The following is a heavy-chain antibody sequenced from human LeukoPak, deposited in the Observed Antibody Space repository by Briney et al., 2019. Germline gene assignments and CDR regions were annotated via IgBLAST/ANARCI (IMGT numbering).Heavy chain of an antibody. V-gene: IGHV4-39*07. D-gene: IGHD4-17*01. CDR2: IFYSGST. CDR3: ARQVDYGDLKDAFDI. J-gene: IGHJ3*02. CDR1: GGSISTSNYY. Sequence: PSGTLSLTCTVSGGSISTSNYYWGWIRQPPGKGREWIGNIFYSGSTYYSPSLKSRVTISLDTSRNQFSLKLNSVTAADTAVYYCARQVDYGDLKDAFDIWGQGTMVTVSS.